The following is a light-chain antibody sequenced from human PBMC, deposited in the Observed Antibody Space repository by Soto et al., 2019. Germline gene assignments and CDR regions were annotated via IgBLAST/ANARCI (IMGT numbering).Light chain of an antibody. CDR1: ENNRLY. J-gene: IGKJ5*01. V-gene: IGKV1-39*01. CDR2: DXS. CDR3: QQANSFTIT. Sequence: DIHMTQSPSSLPASLRDSVTIPXRASENNRLYFNRYQKQQGXAPQXXXDDXSTLHRGGPSRCSGSGSGTDFTLTISSLHPEYFATYYCQQANSFTITFGQGTRLEIK.